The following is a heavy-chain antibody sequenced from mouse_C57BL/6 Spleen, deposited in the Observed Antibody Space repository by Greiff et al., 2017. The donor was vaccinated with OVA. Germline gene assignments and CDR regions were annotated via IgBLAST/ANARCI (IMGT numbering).Heavy chain of an antibody. V-gene: IGHV1-52*01. CDR2: IDPSDSET. D-gene: IGHD2-4*01. Sequence: VQLQQPGAELVRPGSSVKLSCKASGYTFTSYWMHWVKQRPIQGLEWIGNIDPSDSETHYNQKFKDKATLTVDKSASTAYMQLSSLTSEDSAVYYCARSGYDYPYAMDYWGQGTSVTVSS. J-gene: IGHJ4*01. CDR1: GYTFTSYW. CDR3: ARSGYDYPYAMDY.